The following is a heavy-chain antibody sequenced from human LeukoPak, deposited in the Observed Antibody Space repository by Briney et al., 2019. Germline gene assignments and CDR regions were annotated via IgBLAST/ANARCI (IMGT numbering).Heavy chain of an antibody. V-gene: IGHV3-48*03. Sequence: GGSLRLSCAASGFTFSSFEMSWVRPAPGKGLEWVSYIRSSGSTIYYADSVKGRFTVSRDNAKNSLDLQMNSLRAEDTAVYYCARDPVPTDYWGQGTLVTVSS. J-gene: IGHJ4*02. D-gene: IGHD6-19*01. CDR1: GFTFSSFE. CDR2: IRSSGSTI. CDR3: ARDPVPTDY.